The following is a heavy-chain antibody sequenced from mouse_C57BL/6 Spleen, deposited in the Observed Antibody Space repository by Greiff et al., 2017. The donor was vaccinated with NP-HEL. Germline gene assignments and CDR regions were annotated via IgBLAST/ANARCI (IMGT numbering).Heavy chain of an antibody. CDR1: GYTFTSYW. V-gene: IGHV1-72*01. D-gene: IGHD2-4*01. J-gene: IGHJ4*01. Sequence: QVQLKQPGAELVKPGASVKLSCKASGYTFTSYWMHWVKQRPGRGLEWIGRIDPNSGGTKYNEKFKSKATLTVDKPSSTAYMQLSSLTSEDSAVYYCARGGSYDYDSILNYWGQGTSVTVSS. CDR3: ARGGSYDYDSILNY. CDR2: IDPNSGGT.